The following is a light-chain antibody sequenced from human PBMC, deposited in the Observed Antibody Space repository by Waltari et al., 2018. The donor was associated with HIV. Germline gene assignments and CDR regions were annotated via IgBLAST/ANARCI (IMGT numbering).Light chain of an antibody. V-gene: IGLV2-23*02. J-gene: IGLJ2*01. CDR2: DVS. CDR1: YRAVGSYNL. Sequence: QSALTQPASVSGSPGQSITLSCTGTYRAVGSYNLVSWYQHHPGLAPKLLLYDVSKRPSGVSDRFSGSKSGSTATLTISGLQAEDEASYYCCSYTGTTTLIFGGGTKLTV. CDR3: CSYTGTTTLI.